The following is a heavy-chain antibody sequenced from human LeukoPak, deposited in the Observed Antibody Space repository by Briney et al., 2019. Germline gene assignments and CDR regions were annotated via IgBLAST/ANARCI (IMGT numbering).Heavy chain of an antibody. Sequence: GASVKVSCKASGYTFTSYDINWVRQATGQGLEWMGWMNPNSGNTGYAQKFQGRVTMTRNTSISTAYMELSSLRSEDTAVYYCARVDDYSRGRPIDYWGQGTLVTVSS. CDR2: MNPNSGNT. V-gene: IGHV1-8*01. CDR3: ARVDDYSRGRPIDY. J-gene: IGHJ4*02. D-gene: IGHD4-11*01. CDR1: GYTFTSYD.